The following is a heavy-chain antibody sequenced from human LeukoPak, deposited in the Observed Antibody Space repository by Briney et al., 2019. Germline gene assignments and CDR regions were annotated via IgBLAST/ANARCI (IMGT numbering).Heavy chain of an antibody. CDR1: GYTFTSYY. J-gene: IGHJ4*02. D-gene: IGHD6-19*01. V-gene: IGHV1-46*01. Sequence: ASVKVSCKASGYTFTSYYRHWVRQAPGQELEWMGILNPSGGSTSYAQKFQGRVTMTRDTSTSTVYMELSSLRSEDTAVYYCARGDYSSGWYVLDFYWGQGTLVTVSS. CDR2: LNPSGGST. CDR3: ARGDYSSGWYVLDFY.